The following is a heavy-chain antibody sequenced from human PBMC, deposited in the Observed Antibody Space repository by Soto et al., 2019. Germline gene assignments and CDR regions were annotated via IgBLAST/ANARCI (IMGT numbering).Heavy chain of an antibody. Sequence: GGSLRLSCAASGFTFSSYGMHWVRQAPGKGLEWVAVIWYDGSNKYYADSVKGRFTISRDNSKNTLYLQMNSLRAEDTAVYYCAREGGITGTSKAPGYYYYGMDVWGQGTTVTVSS. V-gene: IGHV3-33*08. CDR2: IWYDGSNK. D-gene: IGHD1-20*01. CDR1: GFTFSSYG. J-gene: IGHJ6*02. CDR3: AREGGITGTSKAPGYYYYGMDV.